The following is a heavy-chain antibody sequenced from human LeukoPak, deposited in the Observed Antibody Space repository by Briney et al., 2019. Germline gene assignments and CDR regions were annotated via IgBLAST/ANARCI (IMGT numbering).Heavy chain of an antibody. CDR3: AIEPYGDRIEDS. D-gene: IGHD2-21*02. J-gene: IGHJ4*02. CDR2: IWYDGSNK. Sequence: GGSLRLSCAASGLIFGKFGMHWVRQAPGKGLEWVAVIWYDGSNKNYGESVKGRFTISRDNPKNILYLQMDSLRADDTAVYYCAIEPYGDRIEDSWGQGSLVIVSS. CDR1: GLIFGKFG. V-gene: IGHV3-33*01.